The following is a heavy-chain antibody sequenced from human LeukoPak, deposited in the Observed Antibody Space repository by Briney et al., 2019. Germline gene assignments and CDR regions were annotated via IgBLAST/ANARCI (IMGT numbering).Heavy chain of an antibody. CDR3: ARLGDPLYYYYYGMDV. V-gene: IGHV4-34*01. CDR1: GGSFSGYY. Sequence: SETLSLTCAVYGGSFSGYYWSWIRQPPGKGLEWIGEINHSGSTNYNPSLKSRVTISVDTSKNQFSLKLSSVTAADTAVYYCARLGDPLYYYYYGMDVWGQGTTVAVSS. CDR2: INHSGST. D-gene: IGHD2-21*02. J-gene: IGHJ6*02.